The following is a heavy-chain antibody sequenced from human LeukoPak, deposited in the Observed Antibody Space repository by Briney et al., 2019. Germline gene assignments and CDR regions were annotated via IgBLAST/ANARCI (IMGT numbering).Heavy chain of an antibody. CDR2: IYYSGST. Sequence: SETLSLTCTVSGGSISSGGYYWSWIRQHPGKGLEWIGYIYYSGSTYYNPSLKSRATISVDMSKNQFSLKLSSVTAADTAVHYCARDPGGRNWFDPWGLGTLVTVSS. V-gene: IGHV4-31*03. D-gene: IGHD3-10*01. CDR1: GGSISSGGYY. J-gene: IGHJ5*02. CDR3: ARDPGGRNWFDP.